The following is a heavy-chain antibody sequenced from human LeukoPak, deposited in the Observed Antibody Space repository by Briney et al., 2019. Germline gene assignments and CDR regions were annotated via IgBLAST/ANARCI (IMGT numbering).Heavy chain of an antibody. CDR3: ARDRIAAAGPLDAFDI. V-gene: IGHV1-69*13. CDR2: IIPIFGTA. J-gene: IGHJ3*02. CDR1: GGTFSSYA. D-gene: IGHD6-13*01. Sequence: SVKVSCKASGGTFSSYAISWVRQAPGQGLEWMGGIIPIFGTANYAQKFQGRVTITADESTSTAYMELSSLRSEDTAVYYCARDRIAAAGPLDAFDIWGQGTMVTVPS.